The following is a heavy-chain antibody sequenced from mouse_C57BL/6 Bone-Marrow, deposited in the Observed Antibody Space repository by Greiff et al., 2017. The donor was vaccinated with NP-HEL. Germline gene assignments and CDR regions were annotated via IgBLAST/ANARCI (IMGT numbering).Heavy chain of an antibody. D-gene: IGHD2-5*01. CDR3: ARYSNYVYYAMDY. V-gene: IGHV3-8*01. Sequence: EVKVVESGPGLAKPSQTLSLTCSVTGYSITSDYWNWIRKFPGNKLEYMGYISYSGSTYYNPSLKSRISITRDTSKNQYYLQLNSVTTEDTATYYCARYSNYVYYAMDYWGQGTSVTVSS. CDR1: GYSITSDY. J-gene: IGHJ4*01. CDR2: ISYSGST.